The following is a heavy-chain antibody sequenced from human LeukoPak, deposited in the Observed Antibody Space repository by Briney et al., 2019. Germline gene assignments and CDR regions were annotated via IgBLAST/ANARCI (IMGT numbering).Heavy chain of an antibody. D-gene: IGHD3-9*01. CDR1: GYRFTGYY. J-gene: IGHJ4*02. CDR2: INPHSGGT. V-gene: IGHV1-2*02. CDR3: AREYYDILTGSLDY. Sequence: GASVKVSCKASGYRFTGYYIHWVRQAPGQGLEWMGWINPHSGGTKFAQKFQGRVTMTRDTSISIVYMEVSRLRSDDAAVYYYAREYYDILTGSLDYWGQGTLVTVSS.